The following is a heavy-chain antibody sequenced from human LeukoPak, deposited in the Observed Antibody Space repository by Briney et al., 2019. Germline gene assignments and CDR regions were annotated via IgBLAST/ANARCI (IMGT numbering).Heavy chain of an antibody. V-gene: IGHV4-34*01. CDR1: GGSFSGYY. J-gene: IGHJ4*02. D-gene: IGHD3-22*01. Sequence: SETLSLTCAVYGGSFSGYYWSWIRQPPGKGLEWIGEINHSGSTNYNPSLKSRVTISVDTSKNQFSLKLSSVTAADKAVYYCAREFKRAYYYDSSGYYSFDYWGQGTLVTVSS. CDR3: AREFKRAYYYDSSGYYSFDY. CDR2: INHSGST.